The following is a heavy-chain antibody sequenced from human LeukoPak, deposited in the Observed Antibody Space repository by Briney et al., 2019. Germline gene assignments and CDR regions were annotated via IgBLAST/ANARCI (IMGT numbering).Heavy chain of an antibody. Sequence: SETLSLTCTVSGVSISSYYWNWIRQPPGKGLEWIGYIYYSGSTNYNPSLKSRVTISVDTSKNQFSLKLSSVTAADTAVYYCARDQYYYYYMDVWGKGTTVTVSS. CDR3: ARDQYYYYYMDV. CDR2: IYYSGST. J-gene: IGHJ6*03. CDR1: GVSISSYY. V-gene: IGHV4-59*01.